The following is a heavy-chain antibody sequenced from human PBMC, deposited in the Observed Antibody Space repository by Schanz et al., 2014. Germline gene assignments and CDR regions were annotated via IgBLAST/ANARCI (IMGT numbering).Heavy chain of an antibody. V-gene: IGHV4-39*01. CDR2: IYHSGST. D-gene: IGHD6-13*01. J-gene: IGHJ4*02. CDR3: ARHMGRLSSSRGNYFDY. CDR1: GGSISSSSYF. Sequence: QLQLQESGPGLVKPSETLSLTCTVSGGSISSSSYFWGWIRQPPGKGLEWIGSIYHSGSTYNNPPPKMRAPRSGEPPKTHFPRRLSSVTAADTALYYCARHMGRLSSSRGNYFDYWGQGTLVTVSS.